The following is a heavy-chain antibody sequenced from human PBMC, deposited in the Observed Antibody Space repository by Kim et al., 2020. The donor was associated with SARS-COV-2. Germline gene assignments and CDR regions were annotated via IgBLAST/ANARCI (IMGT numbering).Heavy chain of an antibody. CDR3: ARQDGCSSTSCYNRWFDP. J-gene: IGHJ5*02. Sequence: ASVKVSCKASGYTFTGYYMHWVRQAPGQGLEWMGWINPNSGGTNYAQKFQGRVTMTRDTSISTAYMELSRLRSDDTAVYYCARQDGCSSTSCYNRWFDPWGQGTLVTVSS. D-gene: IGHD2-2*02. CDR2: INPNSGGT. V-gene: IGHV1-2*02. CDR1: GYTFTGYY.